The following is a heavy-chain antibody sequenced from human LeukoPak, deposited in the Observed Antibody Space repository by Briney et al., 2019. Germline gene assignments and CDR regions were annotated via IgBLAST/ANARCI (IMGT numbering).Heavy chain of an antibody. CDR2: INYDGSED. CDR1: GFTFSNYW. CDR3: AKEYYSDSSGYRGSPCAFDI. D-gene: IGHD3-22*01. V-gene: IGHV3-7*01. Sequence: PGGSLRLSCAASGFTFSNYWMTWVRQAPGKGLEWVANINYDGSEDYYLDSVKGRFTISRDNAKSSMWLQMNSLRDEDTAVYYCAKEYYSDSSGYRGSPCAFDIWGQGTMVTVSS. J-gene: IGHJ3*02.